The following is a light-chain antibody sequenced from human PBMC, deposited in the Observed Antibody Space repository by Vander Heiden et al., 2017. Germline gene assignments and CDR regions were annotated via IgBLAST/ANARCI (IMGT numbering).Light chain of an antibody. CDR1: SSNIGSNT. CDR3: AAWDDSLNAPV. CDR2: SNN. V-gene: IGLV1-44*01. Sequence: QSVLTQPPSASGTPGQRVTISCSGASSNIGSNTVSWYQHVPGMAPKLLLYSNNQRPSGVPDRFSGSKSGTSASLAISGLQSEDEADYYCAAWDDSLNAPVFGGGTKLTVL. J-gene: IGLJ2*01.